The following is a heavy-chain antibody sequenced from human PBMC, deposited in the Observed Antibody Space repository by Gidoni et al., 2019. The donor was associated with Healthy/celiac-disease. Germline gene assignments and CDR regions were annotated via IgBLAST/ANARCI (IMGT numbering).Heavy chain of an antibody. CDR2: MNPNSGNT. CDR1: GYTFTSYD. V-gene: IGHV1-8*01. Sequence: QVQLVQSGAEEKKPGASVKVSCKASGYTFTSYDINWVRQATGQGLEWMGWMNPNSGNTGYAQKFQGRVTMTRNTSISTAYMELSSLRSEDTAVYYCARGSRDYYDSSGPPDYWGQGTLVTVSS. J-gene: IGHJ4*02. D-gene: IGHD3-22*01. CDR3: ARGSRDYYDSSGPPDY.